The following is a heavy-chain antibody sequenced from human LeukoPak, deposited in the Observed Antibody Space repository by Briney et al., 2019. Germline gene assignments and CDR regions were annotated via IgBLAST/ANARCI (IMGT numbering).Heavy chain of an antibody. Sequence: GGSLRLSCAASGFTFSSYAMHWVRQAPGKGLEWVAVISYDGSNKYYADSVKGRFTISRDSSKNTLYLQMNSLRAEDTAVYYCASGYFYFEYWGQGTLVTVSS. CDR1: GFTFSSYA. CDR2: ISYDGSNK. J-gene: IGHJ4*02. D-gene: IGHD3-22*01. V-gene: IGHV3-30*04. CDR3: ASGYFYFEY.